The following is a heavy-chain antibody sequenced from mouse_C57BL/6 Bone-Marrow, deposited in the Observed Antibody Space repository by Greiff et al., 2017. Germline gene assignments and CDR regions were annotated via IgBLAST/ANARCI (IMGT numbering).Heavy chain of an antibody. CDR2: IHPNSGST. V-gene: IGHV1-64*01. CDR1: GYTFTSYW. J-gene: IGHJ4*01. D-gene: IGHD2-5*01. CDR3: ARYSNCHYAMDY. Sequence: QVQLKQPGAELVKPGASVKLSCKASGYTFTSYWMHWVKQRPGQGLEWIGMIHPNSGSTNYNEKFKSKATLTVDKSSSTAYMQLSSLTSEDSAVYYCARYSNCHYAMDYWGQGTSVTVSS.